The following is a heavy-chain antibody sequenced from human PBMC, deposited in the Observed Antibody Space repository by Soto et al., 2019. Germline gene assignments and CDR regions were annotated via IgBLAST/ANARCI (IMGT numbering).Heavy chain of an antibody. J-gene: IGHJ6*02. D-gene: IGHD6-6*01. CDR2: IIPIFGTA. Sequence: QVQLVQSGAEVKKPGSSVKVSCKASGGIFSSYAISWVRQAPGHGLEWMGGIIPIFGTANYAQKFQGRVTITADESTSTAYMELSSLRSEATAVYYCARDHIRSIAARDYYYYGMDVWGQGTTVTVSS. V-gene: IGHV1-69*01. CDR3: ARDHIRSIAARDYYYYGMDV. CDR1: GGIFSSYA.